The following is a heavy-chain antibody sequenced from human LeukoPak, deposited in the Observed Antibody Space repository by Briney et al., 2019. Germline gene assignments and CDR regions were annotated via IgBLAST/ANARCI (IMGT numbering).Heavy chain of an antibody. CDR3: VRNASSWNGYFDY. CDR1: GGSISSYY. Sequence: PSETLSLTCTVSGGSISSYYWSWIRHPAGKGLEWIGRIYTSGSTNYNPSLKSRVSISLDTSKNQFSLKLTSVTAADTAVYYCVRNASSWNGYFDYWGQGTLVTVSS. V-gene: IGHV4-4*07. J-gene: IGHJ4*02. CDR2: IYTSGST. D-gene: IGHD6-13*01.